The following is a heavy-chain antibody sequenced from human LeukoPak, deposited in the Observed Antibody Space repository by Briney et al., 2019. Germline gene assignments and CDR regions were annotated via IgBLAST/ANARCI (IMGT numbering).Heavy chain of an antibody. CDR1: GFTFSSYA. CDR3: ARGDYYGSGSHTYFYYYYYGMDV. Sequence: PGRSLRLSCAASGFTFSSYAMHWVRQAPGKGLEWVAVISYVGSNKYYADSVKGRFTISRDNSKNTLYLQMNSLRAEDTAVYYCARGDYYGSGSHTYFYYYYYGMDVWGQGTTVTVSS. V-gene: IGHV3-30-3*01. J-gene: IGHJ6*02. D-gene: IGHD3-10*01. CDR2: ISYVGSNK.